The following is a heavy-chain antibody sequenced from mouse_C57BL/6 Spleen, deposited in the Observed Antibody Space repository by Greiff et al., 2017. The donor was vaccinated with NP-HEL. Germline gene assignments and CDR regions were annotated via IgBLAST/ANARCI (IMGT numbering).Heavy chain of an antibody. V-gene: IGHV3-6*01. J-gene: IGHJ1*03. D-gene: IGHD3-3*01. CDR3: ALGSKGYFDV. CDR2: ISYDGSN. Sequence: EVQLVESGPGLVKPSQSLSLTCSVTGYSITSGYYWNWIRQFPGNKLEWMGYISYDGSNNYNPSLKNRISITRDTSKNQFFLKLNSVTTEDTATYYCALGSKGYFDVWGTGTTVTVSS. CDR1: GYSITSGYY.